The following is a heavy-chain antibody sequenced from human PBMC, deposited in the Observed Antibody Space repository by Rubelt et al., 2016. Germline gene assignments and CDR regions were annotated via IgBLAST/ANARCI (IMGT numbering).Heavy chain of an antibody. D-gene: IGHD3-22*01. J-gene: IGHJ5*02. CDR2: INAGYGDT. CDR1: GYTLNSYA. CDR3: ARDGYYYESDTTSNYFEGWFDP. V-gene: IGHV1-3*01. Sequence: HGDSVKVSCKASGYTLNSYAMHWVRQAPGQRLEWMGWINAGYGDTRYSPNFQGRLTITRDTSATTAYMELSSLSSEDTAVYYCARDGYYYESDTTSNYFEGWFDPWGQGTLVTVSS.